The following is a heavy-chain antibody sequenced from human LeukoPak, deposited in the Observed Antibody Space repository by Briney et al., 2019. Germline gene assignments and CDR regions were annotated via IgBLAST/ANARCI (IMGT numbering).Heavy chain of an antibody. Sequence: PSETLSLTCAVYGGSFSGYYWSWIRQPPGKGLEWIGEINHSGSTNYNPSLKSRVTISVGTSKNQFSLKLSSVTAADTAVYYCARGCPHYYGSRYNWFDPWGQGTLVTVSS. J-gene: IGHJ5*02. D-gene: IGHD3-10*01. CDR2: INHSGST. V-gene: IGHV4-34*01. CDR3: ARGCPHYYGSRYNWFDP. CDR1: GGSFSGYY.